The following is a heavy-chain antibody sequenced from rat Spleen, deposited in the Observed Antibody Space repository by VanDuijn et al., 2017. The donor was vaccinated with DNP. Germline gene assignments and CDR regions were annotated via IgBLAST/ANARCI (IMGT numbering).Heavy chain of an antibody. V-gene: IGHV3-1*01. D-gene: IGHD1-12*02. CDR3: ASYYYDGYYAMDA. J-gene: IGHJ4*01. Sequence: EVQLQESGPGLVKPSQSLSLTCSVTGYSITSNYWGWIRKFPGNKMEWIGHISYSGRTTYNPSPKSRISITRDTSKNQFFLQLNSVTTEDTATYYCASYYYDGYYAMDAWGQGTSVTVSS. CDR2: ISYSGRT. CDR1: GYSITSNY.